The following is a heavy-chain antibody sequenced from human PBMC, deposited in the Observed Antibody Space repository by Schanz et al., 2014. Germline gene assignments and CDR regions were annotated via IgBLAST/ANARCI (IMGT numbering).Heavy chain of an antibody. Sequence: QVQLVESGGGVVQPGRSLRLSCAASGFNFSNYDIHWVRQAPGKGLEWVALIYYNGTNKYYADSVKGRFTISRDNSQNTRYLQMNTLRTEDTAVYYWAKELNRRGGQTNFYYYYGMDVWGQGTTVTVSS. CDR2: IYYNGTNK. CDR3: AKELNRRGGQTNFYYYYGMDV. CDR1: GFNFSNYD. J-gene: IGHJ6*02. D-gene: IGHD5-12*01. V-gene: IGHV3-30*18.